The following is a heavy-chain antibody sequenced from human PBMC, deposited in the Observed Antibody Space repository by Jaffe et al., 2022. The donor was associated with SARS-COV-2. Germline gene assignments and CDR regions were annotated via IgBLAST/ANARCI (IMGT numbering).Heavy chain of an antibody. CDR3: AKDEAVITAVFIFDY. CDR2: ISYDGSNK. Sequence: QVQLVESGGGVVQPGRSLRLSCAASGFTFSSYAIHWVRQAPGKGLEWVALISYDGSNKYYADSVKGRFTISRDNSKNTLYLQMNSLRAEDTAVYYCAKDEAVITAVFIFDYWGQGTLVTVSS. J-gene: IGHJ4*02. V-gene: IGHV3-30*18. D-gene: IGHD2-15*01. CDR1: GFTFSSYA.